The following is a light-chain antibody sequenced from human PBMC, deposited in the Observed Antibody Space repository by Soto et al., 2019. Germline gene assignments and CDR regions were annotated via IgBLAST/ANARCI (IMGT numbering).Light chain of an antibody. V-gene: IGKV1-5*01. Sequence: DIQMTQSPSTLSASVGDRVTITCRASQSITNWLAWYQQKPGKAPKLLMYDASSLHSGVPSRFSSSGSGTEFTLTISSLQPDDFATYYCQQYNGYPWTFGLGTKVEIK. CDR2: DAS. CDR1: QSITNW. J-gene: IGKJ1*01. CDR3: QQYNGYPWT.